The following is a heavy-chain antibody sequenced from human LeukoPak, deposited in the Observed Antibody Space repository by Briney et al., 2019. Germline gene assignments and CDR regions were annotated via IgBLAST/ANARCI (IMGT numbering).Heavy chain of an antibody. CDR2: IYSGGST. D-gene: IGHD6-13*01. CDR1: GFTVRSNY. Sequence: GGSLRLSXAASGFTVRSNYMSWVRQAPGKGLEWVSVIYSGGSTYYADSVKGRFTISRDNSKNTLYLQMNSLRAEDTAVYYCARDLKQLVPPYYYYYMDVWGKGTTVTVSS. CDR3: ARDLKQLVPPYYYYYMDV. V-gene: IGHV3-53*01. J-gene: IGHJ6*03.